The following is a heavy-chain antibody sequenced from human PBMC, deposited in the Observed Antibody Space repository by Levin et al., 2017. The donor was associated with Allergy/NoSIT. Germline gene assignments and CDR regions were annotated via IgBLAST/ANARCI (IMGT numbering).Heavy chain of an antibody. D-gene: IGHD3-22*01. Sequence: GESLKISCAASGFTFGNYAMSWVRQAPGKGLEWVAGFRDTRYTNYADSVNGRFTIYRDNYRNMFYLQMNSLRAEDTALYYCARFARPAGVYDSSDSFDLWGQGTMVTVSS. J-gene: IGHJ3*01. CDR2: FRDTRYT. V-gene: IGHV3-23*01. CDR3: ARFARPAGVYDSSDSFDL. CDR1: GFTFGNYA.